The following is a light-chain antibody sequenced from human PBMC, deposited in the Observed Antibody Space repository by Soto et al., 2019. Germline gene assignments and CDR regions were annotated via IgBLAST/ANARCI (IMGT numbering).Light chain of an antibody. V-gene: IGLV1-40*01. J-gene: IGLJ1*01. Sequence: QAVVTQPPSVSGAPGQRVTISCTGISSNIGAGYDVHWYQQLPGTAPKLLIYGNSNRPSGVPDRFSGSKSGTSASLAITGLQAEDEADYYCQSYDSSLSGFYVFGTGTKLTVL. CDR3: QSYDSSLSGFYV. CDR2: GNS. CDR1: SSNIGAGYD.